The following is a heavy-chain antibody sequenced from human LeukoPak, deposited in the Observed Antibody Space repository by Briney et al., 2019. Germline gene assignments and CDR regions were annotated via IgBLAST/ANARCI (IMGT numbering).Heavy chain of an antibody. V-gene: IGHV3-23*01. CDR3: AKSSGYHDAFDI. D-gene: IGHD5-12*01. J-gene: IGHJ3*02. CDR1: GFNFSSYA. CDR2: ISGSGGST. Sequence: GGSLRLSCAASGFNFSSYAMSWVRQAPGKGLEWVSAISGSGGSTYYADSVKGRFTISRDNSKNTLYLQMNSLRAEDTAVYYCAKSSGYHDAFDIWGQGTMVTVSS.